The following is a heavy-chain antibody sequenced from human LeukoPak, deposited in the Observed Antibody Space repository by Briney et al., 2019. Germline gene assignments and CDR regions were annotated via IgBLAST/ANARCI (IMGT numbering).Heavy chain of an antibody. CDR1: GYTFTSCA. V-gene: IGHV1-3*01. J-gene: IGHJ6*02. D-gene: IGHD2-15*01. Sequence: ASVKVSCKASGYTFTSCAMHWVRQAPGQRLEWMGWINAGNGNTKYSQKFQGRVTITRDTSASTAYMELRSLRSDDTAVYYCARADFGIVVVVALLSGHYGMDVWGQGTTVTVSS. CDR2: INAGNGNT. CDR3: ARADFGIVVVVALLSGHYGMDV.